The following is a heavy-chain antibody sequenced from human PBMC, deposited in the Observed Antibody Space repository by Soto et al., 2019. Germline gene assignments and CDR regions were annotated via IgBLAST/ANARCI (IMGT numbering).Heavy chain of an antibody. CDR2: IWYDGSNK. V-gene: IGHV3-33*01. CDR3: TRDPYGVGRYYFDS. J-gene: IGHJ4*02. CDR1: GFSFTNYG. Sequence: PGGSLRLSCAASGFSFTNYGMHWVRQAPGKGLEWVTVIWYDGSNKYYADSVKCRFAISKDNSQNTLYLQMNNLRPEDTAVYYCTRDPYGVGRYYFDSWGQGTLVTVSS. D-gene: IGHD2-8*01.